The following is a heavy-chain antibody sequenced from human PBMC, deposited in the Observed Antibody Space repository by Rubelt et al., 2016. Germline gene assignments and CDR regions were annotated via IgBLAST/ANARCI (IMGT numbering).Heavy chain of an antibody. CDR2: FYPDGNT. J-gene: IGHJ6*02. CDR3: ARDNCQYPDWLPRGRYYYGLDV. V-gene: IGHV3-66*01. CDR1: GFSVTNNY. Sequence: EVQLVESGGGLVQPGGSLRLSCAASGFSVTNNYMSWVRQAPGKGLEWVSVFYPDGNTYYADSVKGRFNISRDTYKNTLYLQKSGLGVEETAVYYCARDNCQYPDWLPRGRYYYGLDVWGQGTTVTVSS. D-gene: IGHD3-9*01.